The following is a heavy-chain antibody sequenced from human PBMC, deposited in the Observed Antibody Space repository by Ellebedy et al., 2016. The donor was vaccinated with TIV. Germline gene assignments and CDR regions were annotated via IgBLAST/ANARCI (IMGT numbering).Heavy chain of an antibody. D-gene: IGHD2-15*01. CDR1: GGSISSSSYY. J-gene: IGHJ4*02. V-gene: IGHV4-39*01. Sequence: MPSETLSLTCTVSGGSISSSSYYWGWIRQPPGKGLEWIGSVYYSGSTYYNPSLKSRVTISVDTSKNQFSLNLSSVTAADTAVYYCARHAVVVAAPIYYFDYWGQGTLVTVSS. CDR3: ARHAVVVAAPIYYFDY. CDR2: VYYSGST.